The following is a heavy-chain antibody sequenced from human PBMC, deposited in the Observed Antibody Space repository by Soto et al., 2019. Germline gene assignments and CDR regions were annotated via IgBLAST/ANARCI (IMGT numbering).Heavy chain of an antibody. Sequence: LWSRATISIDKSKNQFSLKLSSVTAADTAVYYCARGSAMVNSLDYWGQGTLVTVSS. J-gene: IGHJ4*02. CDR3: ARGSAMVNSLDY. D-gene: IGHD5-18*01. V-gene: IGHV4-4*02.